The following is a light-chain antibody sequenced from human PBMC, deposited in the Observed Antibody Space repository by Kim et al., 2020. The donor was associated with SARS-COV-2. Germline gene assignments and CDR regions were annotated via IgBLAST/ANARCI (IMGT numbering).Light chain of an antibody. CDR2: QDS. CDR3: QAWDSSTVV. Sequence: VSPGRTASITCSGDKLGDKYACWYQQKPGQSHVLVIYQDSKRPSGIPERFSGYNSGNTATLTISGTQAMDEADYYCQAWDSSTVVFGGGTQLTVL. J-gene: IGLJ2*01. V-gene: IGLV3-1*01. CDR1: KLGDKY.